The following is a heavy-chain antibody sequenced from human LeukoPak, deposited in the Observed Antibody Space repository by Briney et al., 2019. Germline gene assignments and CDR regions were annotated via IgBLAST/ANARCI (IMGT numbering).Heavy chain of an antibody. CDR2: IYHSGST. V-gene: IGHV4-30-2*03. CDR3: ARRPSGFDP. Sequence: PSETLSLTCAVSGGSISSGGYSWSWIRQPPGKGLEWIGYIYHSGSTYYNPSLKSRVTISVDTSKNQFSLKLSSVTAADTAVYYCARRPSGFDPWGQGTLVTVSS. CDR1: GGSISSGGYS. J-gene: IGHJ5*02.